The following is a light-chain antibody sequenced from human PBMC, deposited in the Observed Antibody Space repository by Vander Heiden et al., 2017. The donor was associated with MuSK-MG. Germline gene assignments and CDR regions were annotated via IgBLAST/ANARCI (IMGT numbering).Light chain of an antibody. J-gene: IGKJ2*01. V-gene: IGKV1-5*01. Sequence: DIQMTQSPSTLSASVGDRVTITCRASQSITNWLAWYQQKPGKAPKVLISDVSAWESGVPSRFSGSGSGTEFTLTISSLQPDDSATYYCQQYSSFYTFGQGTKLEIK. CDR1: QSITNW. CDR3: QQYSSFYT. CDR2: DVS.